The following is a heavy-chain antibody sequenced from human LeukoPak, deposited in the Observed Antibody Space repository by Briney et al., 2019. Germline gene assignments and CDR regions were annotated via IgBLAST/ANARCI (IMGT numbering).Heavy chain of an antibody. D-gene: IGHD3-10*01. Sequence: GGSLRLSCAASGFTFSSYDMHWVRQATGKGLEWVSAIGTAGDTYYPGSVKGRFTISRENAKSSLYLQMKSLRAGDTAVYYCARSLWFAELFGAFDIWGQGTMVTVSS. CDR2: IGTAGDT. J-gene: IGHJ3*02. CDR1: GFTFSSYD. V-gene: IGHV3-13*01. CDR3: ARSLWFAELFGAFDI.